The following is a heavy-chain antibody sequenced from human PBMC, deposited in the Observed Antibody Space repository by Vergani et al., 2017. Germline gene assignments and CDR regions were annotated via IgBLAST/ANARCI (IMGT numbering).Heavy chain of an antibody. V-gene: IGHV1-46*03. D-gene: IGHD3-16*01. CDR1: GYTFTSYY. CDR2: INPSGGST. CDR3: ARGGLTDYYYYGMDV. J-gene: IGHJ6*02. Sequence: QVQLVQSGAEVKKPGASVKVSCKASGYTFTSYYMNWVRQAPGQGLEWMGIINPSGGSTSYAQKLQGRVTMTRDTSTSTVYMELSSLRAEDTAVYYCARGGLTDYYYYGMDVWGQGTTVTVSS.